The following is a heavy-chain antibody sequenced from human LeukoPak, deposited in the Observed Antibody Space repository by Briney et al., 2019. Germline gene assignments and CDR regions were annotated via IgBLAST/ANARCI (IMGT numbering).Heavy chain of an antibody. CDR2: ILSGGIT. V-gene: IGHV3-53*01. Sequence: GGSLRLSCAASGFTVSTHYMTWVRQAPGKGLEWVSVILSGGITYYTDSVKGRFTISRDNSKNTLYLQMNSLRAEDTAVYYCARDLRWGPFGYWGQGTLVTVSS. CDR3: ARDLRWGPFGY. D-gene: IGHD4-23*01. J-gene: IGHJ4*02. CDR1: GFTVSTHY.